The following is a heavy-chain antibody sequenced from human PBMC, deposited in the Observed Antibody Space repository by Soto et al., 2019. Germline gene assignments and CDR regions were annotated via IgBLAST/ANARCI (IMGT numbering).Heavy chain of an antibody. Sequence: QVQLQESGPGLVKPSGTLSLTCAVSGGSISSDDWWTWVRQTPGKGLEWIREIYHSGTTNYNPSLMSRVTIAVDKAKSQFSLRLDSVTAADTSVYSCARSDFYGVCRGKWLDPWGQGILVTVSS. CDR1: GGSISSDDW. J-gene: IGHJ5*02. CDR3: ARSDFYGVCRGKWLDP. V-gene: IGHV4-4*02. D-gene: IGHD2-8*01. CDR2: IYHSGTT.